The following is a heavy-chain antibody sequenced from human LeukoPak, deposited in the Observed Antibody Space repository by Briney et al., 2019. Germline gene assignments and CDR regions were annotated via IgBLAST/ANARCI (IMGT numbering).Heavy chain of an antibody. CDR3: AKRPDYSTTWYYFDS. Sequence: PGGSLRLSCAASEFTFSNYAMTWVRQAPGKGPEWVSTITGGGSIFYADSVKGRFAISRDNSKNTLYLQMNSLRVEDTAVYYCAKRPDYSTTWYYFDSWGQGTLVTVSS. D-gene: IGHD6-13*01. J-gene: IGHJ4*02. CDR1: EFTFSNYA. CDR2: ITGGGSI. V-gene: IGHV3-23*01.